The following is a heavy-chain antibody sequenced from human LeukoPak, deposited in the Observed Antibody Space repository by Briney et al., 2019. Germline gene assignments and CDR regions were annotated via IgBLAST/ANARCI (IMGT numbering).Heavy chain of an antibody. J-gene: IGHJ4*02. CDR2: IYYSGST. Sequence: PSETLSLTCIASGGSISSYYWIWIRQPPGKALEWIGYIYYSGSTHYYPSLKSRVTISVDTSKNKLSLQLISVTAADEAAYYCWRHADYGDYLDAPYFDWGQGTLVTVSS. CDR3: WRHADYGDYLDAPYFD. D-gene: IGHD4-17*01. CDR1: GGSISSYY. V-gene: IGHV4-59*08.